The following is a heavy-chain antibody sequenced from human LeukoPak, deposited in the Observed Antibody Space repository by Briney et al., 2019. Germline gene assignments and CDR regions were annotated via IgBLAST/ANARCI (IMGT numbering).Heavy chain of an antibody. CDR2: IHYDGARS. Sequence: GGSLRLSCAASGFTFSGYGMHWVRQAPGKGLEWVAFIHYDGARSYYADSVKGRFTISRDNSKNTLYLQMNSLRAEDTAVYYCARDWDCSSSTCYGALGYWGQGTLVTVSS. J-gene: IGHJ4*02. CDR3: ARDWDCSSSTCYGALGY. CDR1: GFTFSGYG. D-gene: IGHD2-2*01. V-gene: IGHV3-30*02.